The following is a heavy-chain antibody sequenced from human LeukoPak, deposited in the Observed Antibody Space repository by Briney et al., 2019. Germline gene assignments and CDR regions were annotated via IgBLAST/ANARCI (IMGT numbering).Heavy chain of an antibody. CDR2: INHSGST. J-gene: IGHJ3*02. Sequence: SETLSLTCAVYGGSFSGYYWSWIRQPPGKGLEWIGEINHSGSTNYNPSLKSRVTISVDTSKNQFSLKLSSVTAADTAVYYCARPKRSSWYHAFDIWGQGTMVTVSS. CDR3: ARPKRSSWYHAFDI. D-gene: IGHD6-13*01. V-gene: IGHV4-34*01. CDR1: GGSFSGYY.